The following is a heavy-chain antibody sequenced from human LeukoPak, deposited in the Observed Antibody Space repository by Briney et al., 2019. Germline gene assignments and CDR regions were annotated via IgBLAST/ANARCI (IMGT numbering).Heavy chain of an antibody. D-gene: IGHD3-10*01. CDR2: INHSGST. CDR1: GGSFSGYY. J-gene: IGHJ3*02. V-gene: IGHV4-34*01. Sequence: PSQTLSLTCAVYGGSFSGYYWSWIRQPPGKGLEWIGEINHSGSTNSNPSLKSRVTISVDTSKNQFSLKLSSVTAADTAVYYCARGPLYYYGSGSRRAAFDIWGQGTMVTVSS. CDR3: ARGPLYYYGSGSRRAAFDI.